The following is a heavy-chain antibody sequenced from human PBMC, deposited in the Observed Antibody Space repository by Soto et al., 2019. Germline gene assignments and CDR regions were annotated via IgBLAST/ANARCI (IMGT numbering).Heavy chain of an antibody. J-gene: IGHJ4*02. Sequence: QVQLVQSGAEVKKPGASVKVSCKASGYTFTSYGISWVRQAPGQGLEWMGWISAYNGNTNYAQKLQGRVTMTTDTSTSTAYMELRSLRSDDTALYYCARGPDLLIYGSGSYSVDYWGQGTLVTVSS. D-gene: IGHD3-10*01. CDR1: GYTFTSYG. V-gene: IGHV1-18*01. CDR3: ARGPDLLIYGSGSYSVDY. CDR2: ISAYNGNT.